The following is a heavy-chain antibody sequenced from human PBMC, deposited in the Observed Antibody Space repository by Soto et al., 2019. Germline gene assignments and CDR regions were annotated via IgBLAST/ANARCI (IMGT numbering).Heavy chain of an antibody. Sequence: EASVKVSCKASGDTFSFYTINWVRQAPGLGLEWVGRINPILSMSNYAQKFQGRVTMTADKSTNTAYMELRSLRSEDTAMYFCATSYGSGYRAFDSWGQGALVTVSS. CDR3: ATSYGSGYRAFDS. D-gene: IGHD3-10*01. J-gene: IGHJ4*02. CDR1: GDTFSFYT. CDR2: INPILSMS. V-gene: IGHV1-69*02.